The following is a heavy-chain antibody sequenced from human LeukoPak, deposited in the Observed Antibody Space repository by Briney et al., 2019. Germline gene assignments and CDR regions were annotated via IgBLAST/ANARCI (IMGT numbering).Heavy chain of an antibody. V-gene: IGHV4-61*02. CDR2: IYTSGST. CDR3: ARDSFRLWFGELLYYMDV. Sequence: PSETLSLTCTVSGGSISSGSYYWSWIRQPAGKGLEWIGRIYTSGSTNYNPSLKSRVTISVDTSENQFSLKLSSVTAADTAVYYCARDSFRLWFGELLYYMDVWGKGTTVTVSS. CDR1: GGSISSGSYY. D-gene: IGHD3-10*01. J-gene: IGHJ6*03.